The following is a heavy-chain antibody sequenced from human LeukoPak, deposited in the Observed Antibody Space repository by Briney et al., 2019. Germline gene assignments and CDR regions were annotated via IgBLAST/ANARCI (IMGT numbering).Heavy chain of an antibody. Sequence: PGGSLRLSCAASGFDFSTYSMHWVRRAPGRGLEWLSYIDSSSSTIYYADSVKGRFTISRDNAKNPLYLQMNSLRAEDTAVFYCARGGARSSSYYYYGMDVWGLGTTVTVSS. D-gene: IGHD6-13*01. V-gene: IGHV3-48*01. CDR1: GFDFSTYS. CDR3: ARGGARSSSYYYYGMDV. CDR2: IDSSSSTI. J-gene: IGHJ6*02.